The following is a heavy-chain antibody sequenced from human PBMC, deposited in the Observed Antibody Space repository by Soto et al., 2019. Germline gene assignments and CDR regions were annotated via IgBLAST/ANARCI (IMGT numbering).Heavy chain of an antibody. CDR3: TTEEYSSSWYYYYGMDV. CDR1: GFTFSNAW. Sequence: GGSLRLSCAASGFTFSNAWMSWVRQAPGKGLEWVGRIKSKTDGGTTDYAAPVKGRFTISRDDSKNTLYLQMNSLKTEDTAVYYCTTEEYSSSWYYYYGMDVWGQGTTVTVSS. V-gene: IGHV3-15*01. CDR2: IKSKTDGGTT. D-gene: IGHD6-13*01. J-gene: IGHJ6*02.